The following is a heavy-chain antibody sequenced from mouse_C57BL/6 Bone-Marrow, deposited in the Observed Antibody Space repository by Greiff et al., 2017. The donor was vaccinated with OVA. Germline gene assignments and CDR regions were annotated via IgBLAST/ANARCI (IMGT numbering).Heavy chain of an antibody. D-gene: IGHD1-1*02. V-gene: IGHV2-9*01. CDR2: IWGGGST. CDR3: AKTPSYGRRKRDWFAY. J-gene: IGHJ3*01. CDR1: GFSLTSYG. Sequence: QVQLKESGPGLVAPSQSLSITCTVSGFSLTSYGVDWVRQPPGKGLEWLGVIWGGGSTNYNSALMSRLSISKDNSKSQVFLKMHSLQTDATAMYYCAKTPSYGRRKRDWFAYWGQGTLVTVSA.